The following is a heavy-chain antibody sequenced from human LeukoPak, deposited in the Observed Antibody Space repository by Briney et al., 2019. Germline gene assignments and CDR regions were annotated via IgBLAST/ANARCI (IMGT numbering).Heavy chain of an antibody. J-gene: IGHJ4*02. CDR3: ARVDRPGNSGYSSSWYGY. Sequence: ASVKVSCKASGYSFTAFYIHWVRQAPGQGLEWMGWIHPRSGDTSCAQKFQGRVTMARDTSISTVYMELSRLRSDDTAVYYCARVDRPGNSGYSSSWYGYWGQGTLVTVSS. CDR2: IHPRSGDT. D-gene: IGHD6-13*01. CDR1: GYSFTAFY. V-gene: IGHV1-2*02.